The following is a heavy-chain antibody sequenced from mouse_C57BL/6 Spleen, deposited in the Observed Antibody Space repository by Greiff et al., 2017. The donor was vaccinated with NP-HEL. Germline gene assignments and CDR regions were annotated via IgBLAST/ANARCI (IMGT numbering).Heavy chain of an antibody. J-gene: IGHJ4*01. CDR3: ARSYGNLYYAMDY. CDR2: IDPSDSYT. Sequence: VQLQQPGAELVRPGTSVKLSCKASGYTFTSYWMHWVKQRPGQGLEWIGVIDPSDSYTNYNQKFKGKATLTVDTSSSTAYMQLSSLTSEDSAVYYCARSYGNLYYAMDYWGQGTSVTVSS. V-gene: IGHV1-59*01. CDR1: GYTFTSYW. D-gene: IGHD2-1*01.